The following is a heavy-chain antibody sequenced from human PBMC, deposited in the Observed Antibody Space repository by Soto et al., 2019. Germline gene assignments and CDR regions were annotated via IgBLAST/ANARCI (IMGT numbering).Heavy chain of an antibody. CDR2: MTGSGGST. V-gene: IGHV3-23*01. CDR3: AKHRGTLYSDFYY. D-gene: IGHD6-13*01. J-gene: IGHJ4*02. CDR1: GFTFSSYA. Sequence: PGGSLRLSCAASGFTFSSYAMSWVRQAPGKGLEWVSGMTGSGGSTYYADSVKGRFTISRDNSMNTVYLQMNSLRAEDTAAYYCAKHRGTLYSDFYYWSQGTLVTVSA.